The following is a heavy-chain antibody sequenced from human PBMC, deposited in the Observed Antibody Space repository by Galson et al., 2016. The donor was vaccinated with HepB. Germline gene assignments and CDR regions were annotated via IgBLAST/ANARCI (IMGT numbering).Heavy chain of an antibody. Sequence: SLRLSCAASGFTFINYAMTWVRQAPGKGLEWVSSISGSGGSTYYADSVKGRFTISRDNSKNTLYLQMNSLRVEDTALYFCAKCRSSDSTSCPNYWGQGTLVTVSS. CDR2: ISGSGGST. J-gene: IGHJ4*02. D-gene: IGHD2-2*01. CDR1: GFTFINYA. V-gene: IGHV3-23*01. CDR3: AKCRSSDSTSCPNY.